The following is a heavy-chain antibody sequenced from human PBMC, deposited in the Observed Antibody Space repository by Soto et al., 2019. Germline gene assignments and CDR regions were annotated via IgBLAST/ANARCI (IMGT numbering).Heavy chain of an antibody. D-gene: IGHD6-13*01. V-gene: IGHV1-3*05. CDR1: GYTFTSYA. J-gene: IGHJ4*02. Sequence: QVQLVQSGAEEKKPGASVKVSCKASGYTFTSYAMHWVRQAPGQRLEWMGWINAGNGNTKHSQKLQGRVTITTDTSASTAYMELSSLRSEDTAVYYCAGDVAAADYWGQGTLVTVSS. CDR3: AGDVAAADY. CDR2: INAGNGNT.